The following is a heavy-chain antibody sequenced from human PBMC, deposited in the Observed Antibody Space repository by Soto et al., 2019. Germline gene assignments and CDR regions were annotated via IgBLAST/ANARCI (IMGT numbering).Heavy chain of an antibody. CDR1: GGSFSGYY. V-gene: IGHV4-34*01. CDR3: ARGKGPRYCSSTSCYSVNYYYYMDV. CDR2: INHSGST. D-gene: IGHD2-2*02. J-gene: IGHJ6*03. Sequence: SETLSLTCAVYGGSFSGYYWSWIRQPPGKGLEWIGEINHSGSTNYNPSLKSRVIISVDTSKNQFSLKLSSVTAADTAVYYCARGKGPRYCSSTSCYSVNYYYYMDVWGKGTTVTVSS.